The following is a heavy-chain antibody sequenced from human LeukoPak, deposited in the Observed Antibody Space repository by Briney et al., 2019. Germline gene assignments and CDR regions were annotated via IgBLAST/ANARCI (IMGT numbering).Heavy chain of an antibody. J-gene: IGHJ4*02. CDR2: IYTSGST. Sequence: PSETLSLTCTVSGGSISSYYWNWIRQPAGKGLEWIGRIYTSGSTNFNHSLKSRVTMSVDTSKNQFSLKLISVTAADTAVYYCARDRGRGLVPATFDYWGQGTLVTVSS. CDR1: GGSISSYY. V-gene: IGHV4-4*07. D-gene: IGHD2-2*01. CDR3: ARDRGRGLVPATFDY.